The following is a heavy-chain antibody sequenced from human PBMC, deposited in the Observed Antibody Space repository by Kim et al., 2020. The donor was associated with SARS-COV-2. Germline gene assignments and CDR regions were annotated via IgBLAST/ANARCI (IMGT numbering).Heavy chain of an antibody. V-gene: IGHV3-23*01. D-gene: IGHD1-26*01. CDR2: VSGSALST. Sequence: PGGSLRLSCAASGFIFSNYAMAWVRQAPGKGLEWVAGVSGSALSTYHEEPLKGRFTISRDNSNKTVFLQMNNLTSGDTALHYCTRGVLFSGSYFLDNWCD. CDR1: GFIFSNYA. J-gene: IGHJ5*02. CDR3: TRGVLFSGSYFLDNWCD.